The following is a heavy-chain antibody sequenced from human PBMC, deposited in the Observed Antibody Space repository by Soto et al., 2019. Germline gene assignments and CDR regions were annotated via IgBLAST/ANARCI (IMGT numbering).Heavy chain of an antibody. CDR1: GGSISSYY. J-gene: IGHJ5*02. V-gene: IGHV4-59*01. Sequence: SETLSLTCTVSGGSISSYYWSWIRQPPGKGLEWIGYIYYSGSTNYNPSLKSRVTISVDTSKNQFSLKLSSVTAADTAVYYCARGLDFWSGYYHWFDPWGQGTLVTVSS. CDR3: ARGLDFWSGYYHWFDP. D-gene: IGHD3-3*01. CDR2: IYYSGST.